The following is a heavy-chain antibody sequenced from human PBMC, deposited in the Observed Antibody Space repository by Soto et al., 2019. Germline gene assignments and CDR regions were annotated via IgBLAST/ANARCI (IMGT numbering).Heavy chain of an antibody. D-gene: IGHD5-18*01. J-gene: IGHJ4*02. CDR3: ARQAMRTAPPVDY. CDR2: IYAADSDT. CDR1: GYSFTTYW. V-gene: IGHV5-51*01. Sequence: PGESLKISCKASGYSFTTYWIGWVRQMPGKGLELMGIIYAADSDTRYSPSLQGKVTISADKSISTAYLLWSSRQAADTAIYYCARQAMRTAPPVDYGGPGTLVTVSS.